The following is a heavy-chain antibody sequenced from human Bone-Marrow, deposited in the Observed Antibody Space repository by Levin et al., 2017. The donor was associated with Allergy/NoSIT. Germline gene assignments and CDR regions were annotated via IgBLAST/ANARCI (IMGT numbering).Heavy chain of an antibody. CDR1: GFTFSSYA. D-gene: IGHD3-3*01. Sequence: GGSLRLSCAASGFTFSSYAMSWVRQAPGKGLEWVSAISGSGGSTYYADSVKGRFTISRDNSKNTLYLQMNSLRAEDTAVYYCAKETYYDFWSGPYYGMDVWGQGTTVTVSS. CDR3: AKETYYDFWSGPYYGMDV. J-gene: IGHJ6*02. V-gene: IGHV3-23*01. CDR2: ISGSGGST.